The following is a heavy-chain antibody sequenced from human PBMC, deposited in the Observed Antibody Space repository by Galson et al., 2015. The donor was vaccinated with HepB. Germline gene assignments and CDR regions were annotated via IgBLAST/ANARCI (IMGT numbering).Heavy chain of an antibody. CDR1: GFTFSSYG. CDR3: ARETDVDTALVS. CDR2: VRYDGSDK. J-gene: IGHJ5*02. Sequence: SLRLSCAASGFTFSSYGMHWVRQAPGKGLEWMAVVRYDGSDKYYADSVKGRFTISRDNSKNTPYLQMNSLRAEDTAVYYCARETDVDTALVSWGQGTLVTVSS. V-gene: IGHV3-33*01. D-gene: IGHD5-18*01.